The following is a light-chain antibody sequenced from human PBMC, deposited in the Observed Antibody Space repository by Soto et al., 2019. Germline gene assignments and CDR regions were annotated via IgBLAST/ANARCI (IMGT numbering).Light chain of an antibody. V-gene: IGLV2-14*01. CDR3: SSYTTSNTQV. CDR2: DVS. J-gene: IGLJ3*02. Sequence: QSALTQPASVSGSPGQSITISCTGTSSDVGTYNYVSWYQHRPGKAPKLMIYDVSYRPSGVSNRFSGSKSANTASLPISGLQAEDEADYSCSSYTTSNTQVFGGGTKLTVL. CDR1: SSDVGTYNY.